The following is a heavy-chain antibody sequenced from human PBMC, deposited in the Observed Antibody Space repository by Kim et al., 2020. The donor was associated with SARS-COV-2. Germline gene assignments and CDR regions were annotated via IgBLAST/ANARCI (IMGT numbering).Heavy chain of an antibody. CDR1: GFTFSNAW. D-gene: IGHD6-19*01. Sequence: GGSLRLSCAASGFTFSNAWMSWVRQAPGKGLEWVGRIKSKTDGGTTDYAAPVKGRFTISRDDSKNTLYLQMNSLKTEDTAVYYCTTDRGGAVPIAVAGWYFDLWGRGTLVTVSS. V-gene: IGHV3-15*01. CDR3: TTDRGGAVPIAVAGWYFDL. CDR2: IKSKTDGGTT. J-gene: IGHJ2*01.